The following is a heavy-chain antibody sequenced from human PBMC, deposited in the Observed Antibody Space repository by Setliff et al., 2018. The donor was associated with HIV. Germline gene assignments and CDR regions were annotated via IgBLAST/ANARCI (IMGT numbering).Heavy chain of an antibody. D-gene: IGHD3-22*01. CDR2: ISAYNGNT. CDR3: AKAYGTVVEALGY. CDR1: GYTFTNYG. Sequence: ASVKVSCKASGYTFTNYGISWVRQAPGQGLEWMGWISAYNGNTDYAQKLQGRVTMTIDPSTSTAYMELRSLRSDDTAVYYCAKAYGTVVEALGYWGQGTLVTVSS. V-gene: IGHV1-18*01. J-gene: IGHJ4*02.